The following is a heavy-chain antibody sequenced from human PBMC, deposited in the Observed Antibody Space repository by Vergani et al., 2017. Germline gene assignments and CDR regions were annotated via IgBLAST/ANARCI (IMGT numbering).Heavy chain of an antibody. V-gene: IGHV3-21*01. CDR1: GFTFSSYS. D-gene: IGHD3-22*01. CDR2: ISSSSSYI. CDR3: AKADYYDRGIDY. J-gene: IGHJ4*02. Sequence: EVQLVESGGGLVKPGGSLRLSCAASGFTFSSYSMNWVRQAPGKGLEWVSSISSSSSYIYYADSVKGRFTISRDNAKNSLYLQMNSLRAEDTAVYYCAKADYYDRGIDYWGQGTLVTVSS.